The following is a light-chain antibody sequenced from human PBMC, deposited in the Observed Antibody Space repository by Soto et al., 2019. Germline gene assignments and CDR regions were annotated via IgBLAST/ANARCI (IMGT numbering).Light chain of an antibody. CDR3: QQYENYWT. CDR2: DAS. V-gene: IGKV1-5*01. CDR1: QTISSW. J-gene: IGKJ1*01. Sequence: DIQMTQSPFTLSASAGDRVTITCRASQTISSWLAWYQQIPGKAPKLLIYDASNLESGVPSRFSGSGSGTDFTLTISSLQPEDFAVYYCQQYENYWTFGQGTKVEIK.